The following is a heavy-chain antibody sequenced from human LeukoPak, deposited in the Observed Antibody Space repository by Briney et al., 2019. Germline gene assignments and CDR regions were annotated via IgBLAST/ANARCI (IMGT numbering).Heavy chain of an antibody. CDR3: GGSWGANGVDY. D-gene: IGHD3-10*01. V-gene: IGHV3-74*01. CDR1: GFTFSSYW. Sequence: PGGSLRLSCAASGFTFSSYWMHWVRQAPGKGLVWVSRIKSDGSSTTYADSVKGRFTISRDNAKNTLYLQVSSLRVEDTAVYYCGGSWGANGVDYWGQGTLVAVSS. J-gene: IGHJ4*02. CDR2: IKSDGSST.